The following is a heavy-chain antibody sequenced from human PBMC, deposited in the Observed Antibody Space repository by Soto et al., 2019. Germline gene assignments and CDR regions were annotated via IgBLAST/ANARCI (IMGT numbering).Heavy chain of an antibody. CDR1: GFTVSSNY. CDR2: IYSGGST. Sequence: EVQLVESGGGLVQPGGSLRLSCAASGFTVSSNYMSWVRQAPGKGLEWVSVIYSGGSTYYADSVKGRLTISRDNSKNTLYLQMNSLRAEDTAVYYCARDRGYIWGSYRYSAFDIWGQGTMVTVSS. D-gene: IGHD3-16*02. CDR3: ARDRGYIWGSYRYSAFDI. V-gene: IGHV3-66*01. J-gene: IGHJ3*02.